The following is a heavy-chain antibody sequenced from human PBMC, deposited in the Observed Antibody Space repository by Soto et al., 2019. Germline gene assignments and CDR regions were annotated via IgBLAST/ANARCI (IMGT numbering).Heavy chain of an antibody. CDR3: ARDRGLLPPEKKYYHYYGMDV. Sequence: PSETLSLTCTVSGGSISSYYWSWIRQPPGKGLEWIGYIYYSGSTNYNPSLKSRVTISVDTSKIQFSLKLSSVTAADTAVYYCARDRGLLPPEKKYYHYYGMDVWGQGTTVTVSS. D-gene: IGHD2-2*01. CDR1: GGSISSYY. V-gene: IGHV4-59*01. CDR2: IYYSGST. J-gene: IGHJ6*02.